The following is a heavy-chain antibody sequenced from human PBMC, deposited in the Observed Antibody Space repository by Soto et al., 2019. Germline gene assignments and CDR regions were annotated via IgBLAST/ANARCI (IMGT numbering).Heavy chain of an antibody. CDR2: IYYSGST. J-gene: IGHJ4*02. Sequence: SETLSLTCTVSGGSISSGDYYWSWIRQPPGKGLEWIGYIYYSGSTYYNPSLKSRVTISVDTSKNQFSLKLSSVTAADTAVYYCARTLGYCSSTSCYILDYWGQGTLVTVSS. CDR3: ARTLGYCSSTSCYILDY. V-gene: IGHV4-30-4*01. CDR1: GGSISSGDYY. D-gene: IGHD2-2*02.